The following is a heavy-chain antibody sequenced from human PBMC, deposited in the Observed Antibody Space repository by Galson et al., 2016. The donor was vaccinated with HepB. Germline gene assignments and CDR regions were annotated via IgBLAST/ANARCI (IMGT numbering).Heavy chain of an antibody. CDR3: AREHSGYMYY. J-gene: IGHJ4*02. Sequence: SLRLSCAASGFTFSTYAMNWVRQPPGKGLEWVSAINSGGDGTYYADSVKGRFTISRDNSKGTLHLHMTSLRAEDTAVYYCAREHSGYMYYWGQGVLVTVSS. D-gene: IGHD5-12*01. CDR1: GFTFSTYA. CDR2: INSGGDGT. V-gene: IGHV3-23*01.